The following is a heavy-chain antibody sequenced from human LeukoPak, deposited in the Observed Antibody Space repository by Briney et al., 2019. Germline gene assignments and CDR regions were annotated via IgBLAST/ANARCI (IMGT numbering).Heavy chain of an antibody. D-gene: IGHD6-13*01. CDR3: ARHSSSWYYFDC. CDR2: IYPGDSDT. J-gene: IGHJ4*02. V-gene: IGHV5-51*01. CDR1: GYXFNTYW. Sequence: GESLKISCNGSGYXFNTYWIAWVRQMPGKGLGWMGIIYPGDSDTKYSPSFQGQVTISADSSISTAYLQWSSLEASDTAMYYCARHSSSWYYFDCWGQGTLVTVSS.